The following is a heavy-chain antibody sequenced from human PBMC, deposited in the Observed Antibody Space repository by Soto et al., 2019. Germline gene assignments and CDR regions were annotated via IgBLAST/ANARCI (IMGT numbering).Heavy chain of an antibody. CDR3: ARYVSDYECGVGV. J-gene: IGHJ6*02. D-gene: IGHD3-10*02. CDR1: GGSISSGGYY. CDR2: IYYSGIT. Sequence: SETLSLTCTVSGGSISSGGYYWTWIRQHPGKGLEWIGYIYYSGITNYNPSLKSRVTISVDTSKNQFSLKLSSVTAADTAVYYCARYVSDYECGVGVWGHGTTVTVAS. V-gene: IGHV4-61*08.